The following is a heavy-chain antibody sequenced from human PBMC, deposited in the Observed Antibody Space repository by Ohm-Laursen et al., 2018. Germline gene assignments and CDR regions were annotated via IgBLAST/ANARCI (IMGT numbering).Heavy chain of an antibody. V-gene: IGHV4-59*08. CDR1: GGSISSYY. Sequence: SETLSLTCPVSGGSISSYYWSWIRQPPGKGLEWIGYIYYSGSTIYNPSLKSRVTISVDTSKNQFSLKLSSVTAADTAVYYCAIAKGEKWFDPWGQGTLVTVSS. D-gene: IGHD3-16*01. J-gene: IGHJ5*02. CDR2: IYYSGST. CDR3: AIAKGEKWFDP.